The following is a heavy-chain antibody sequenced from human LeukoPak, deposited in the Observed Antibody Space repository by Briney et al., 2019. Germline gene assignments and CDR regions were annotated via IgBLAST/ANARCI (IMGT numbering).Heavy chain of an antibody. V-gene: IGHV3-21*01. CDR3: ASLDGSGSYSGNYYYGMDV. D-gene: IGHD3-10*01. J-gene: IGHJ6*02. CDR2: ISSSSSYI. Sequence: PGGSLRFSCAASGFTFSSYSMNWVRQAPGKGLEWVSSISSSSSYIYYADSVKGRFTISRDNAKNSLYLQMNSLRAEDTAVYYCASLDGSGSYSGNYYYGMDVWGQGTTVTVSS. CDR1: GFTFSSYS.